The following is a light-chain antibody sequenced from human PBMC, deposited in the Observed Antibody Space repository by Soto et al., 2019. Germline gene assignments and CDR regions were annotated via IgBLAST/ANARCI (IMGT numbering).Light chain of an antibody. Sequence: QSVLTQPASVSGSPGQSITISCTGTSSDVGSYNLVSWYQQHPGKAPKLMIYEGNKRPSGVSNRFSGSKSGNTASLTISGLQAEDEANYYCCSYAGSGTSYVFGTGTKVTVL. CDR1: SSDVGSYNL. V-gene: IGLV2-23*01. J-gene: IGLJ1*01. CDR3: CSYAGSGTSYV. CDR2: EGN.